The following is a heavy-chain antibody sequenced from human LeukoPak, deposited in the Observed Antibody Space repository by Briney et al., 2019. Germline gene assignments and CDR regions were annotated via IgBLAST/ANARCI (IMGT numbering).Heavy chain of an antibody. CDR3: ARDIVVVPATLGY. V-gene: IGHV3-21*01. CDR2: ISSSSSYI. J-gene: IGHJ4*02. CDR1: GFTYSSYS. Sequence: GGSLRLSCAASGFTYSSYSMNWVRQAPGKGLEWVSSISSSSSYIYYADSVKGRFTISRDNARNSLYLQMNSLRAEDTAVYYCARDIVVVPATLGYWGQGTLVTVSS. D-gene: IGHD2-2*01.